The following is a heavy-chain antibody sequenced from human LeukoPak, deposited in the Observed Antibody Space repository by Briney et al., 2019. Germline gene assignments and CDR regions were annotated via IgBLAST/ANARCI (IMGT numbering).Heavy chain of an antibody. Sequence: GASVKVSCKASGYTFTSYGISWVRQAPGQGLEWMGWISAYNGNTNYAQKLQGRVTMTTDTSTSTAYMELRSLRSDDTAVYYCAKDPTYHYDPSPLDYWGQGTLVTVSP. CDR2: ISAYNGNT. J-gene: IGHJ4*02. V-gene: IGHV1-18*01. CDR3: AKDPTYHYDPSPLDY. CDR1: GYTFTSYG. D-gene: IGHD3-22*01.